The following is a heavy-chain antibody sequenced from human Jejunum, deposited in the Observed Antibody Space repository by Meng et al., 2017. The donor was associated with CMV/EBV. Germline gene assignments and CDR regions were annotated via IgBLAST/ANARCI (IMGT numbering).Heavy chain of an antibody. D-gene: IGHD6-13*01. CDR1: GFTFSTDG. CDR3: ARLEPLAAGGFFDY. J-gene: IGHJ4*02. CDR2: ISPSGSYK. V-gene: IGHV3-21*06. Sequence: GFTFSTDGINWVRQSPGAGLEWVSSISPSGSYKYYADSVKGRFTISRDNAKNSVHLDMNSLRAEDTAVYYCARLEPLAAGGFFDYWGQGTPVTVSS.